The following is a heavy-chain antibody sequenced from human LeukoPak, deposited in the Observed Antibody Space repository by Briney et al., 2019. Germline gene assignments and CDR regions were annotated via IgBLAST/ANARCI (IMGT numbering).Heavy chain of an antibody. CDR3: AKQIAARGLGAFDI. V-gene: IGHV3-23*01. D-gene: IGHD3-16*01. CDR1: GFTFSSYA. J-gene: IGHJ3*02. CDR2: ICCSGGST. Sequence: GGSLRLSCAASGFTFSSYAMSWVRQAPGKGLEWVSAICCSGGSTYYADSVKGRFTISRDNSKNTLYLQMNSLRAEDTAVYYCAKQIAARGLGAFDIWGQGTMVTVSS.